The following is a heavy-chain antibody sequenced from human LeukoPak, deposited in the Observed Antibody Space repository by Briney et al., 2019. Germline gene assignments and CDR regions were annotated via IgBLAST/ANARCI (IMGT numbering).Heavy chain of an antibody. D-gene: IGHD1-26*01. J-gene: IGHJ2*01. CDR3: ARVLRNWELPGYFDL. CDR2: INHSGST. CDR1: GGSFSGYY. Sequence: SETLSLTCAVYGGSFSGYYWSWLRQAPGKGLEWIGEINHSGSTYYNPSLKSRVTISVDTSKNQFCLKLSSLAAADTAVYYCARVLRNWELPGYFDLWGRGTLVTVSS. V-gene: IGHV4-34*01.